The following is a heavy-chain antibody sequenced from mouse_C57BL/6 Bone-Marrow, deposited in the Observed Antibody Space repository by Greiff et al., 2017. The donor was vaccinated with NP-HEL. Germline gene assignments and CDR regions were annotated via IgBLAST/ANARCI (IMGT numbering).Heavy chain of an antibody. J-gene: IGHJ4*01. D-gene: IGHD2-3*01. CDR2: IHPNSGST. CDR3: ARNGYYDYYYAMDY. Sequence: QVQLQQPGAELVKPGASVKLSCKASGYTFTSYWMHWVKQRPGQGLEWIGMIHPNSGSTNYNEKFKSKATLTVDKSSSTAYMQLSSLTSEDSAVYYCARNGYYDYYYAMDYWGQGTSVTVSS. CDR1: GYTFTSYW. V-gene: IGHV1-64*01.